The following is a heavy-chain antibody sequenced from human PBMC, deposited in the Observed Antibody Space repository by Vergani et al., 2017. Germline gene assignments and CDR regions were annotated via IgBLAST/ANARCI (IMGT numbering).Heavy chain of an antibody. V-gene: IGHV1-18*01. D-gene: IGHD5-18*01. Sequence: QVQLVQSGAELKKPGASVKVSCKASGYTFTSYGISWVRQAPGQGLEWMGWISAYNGNTNYAQKLQGRVTMTTDTSTSTAYMELRSLRSDDTAVYYCARDQRGYSYGTVYYYMDVWGKGTTVTVSS. J-gene: IGHJ6*03. CDR3: ARDQRGYSYGTVYYYMDV. CDR2: ISAYNGNT. CDR1: GYTFTSYG.